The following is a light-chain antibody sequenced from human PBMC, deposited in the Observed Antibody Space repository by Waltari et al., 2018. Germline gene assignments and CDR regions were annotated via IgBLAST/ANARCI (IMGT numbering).Light chain of an antibody. CDR2: GAF. CDR3: QQYNTYPYT. Sequence: DIQMTHSPSSLSASVGDTVTIPCRASQAISNNLAWVQQKPGKGPKSLIYGAFILQSGVPSRFSGSGSETDFTLTISRLQPEDFATYYCQQYNTYPYTFGQGTKLEIK. V-gene: IGKV1-16*01. J-gene: IGKJ2*01. CDR1: QAISNN.